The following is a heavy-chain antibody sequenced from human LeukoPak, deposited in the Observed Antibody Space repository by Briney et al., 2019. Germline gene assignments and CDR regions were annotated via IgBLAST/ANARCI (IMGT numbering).Heavy chain of an antibody. D-gene: IGHD1-26*01. CDR2: ISGSGDST. J-gene: IGHJ4*02. V-gene: IGHV3-23*01. CDR3: AKDAGSGSYSHPDY. CDR1: GFTFSSYA. Sequence: PGGSLRLSCAASGFTFSSYAMSWVRQAPGKGLEWVSAISGSGDSTYYADSVKGRFTISRDNSKNTLYLQMNSLRAEDTAVYYCAKDAGSGSYSHPDYWGQGTLVTVSS.